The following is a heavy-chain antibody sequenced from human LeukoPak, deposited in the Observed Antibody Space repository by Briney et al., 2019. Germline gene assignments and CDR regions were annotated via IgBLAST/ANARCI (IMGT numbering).Heavy chain of an antibody. CDR2: ITSSSTYI. D-gene: IGHD5-18*01. J-gene: IGHJ2*01. Sequence: PGGSLRLSCAASGFTFSSYSINWVRQAPGRGREGVSSITSSSTYIYYADPVRGRFTISRDNAKNSLYLQMNSLRAEDTAVYYCARVVTWYFDLWGRGTLVTVSS. CDR3: ARVVTWYFDL. CDR1: GFTFSSYS. V-gene: IGHV3-21*01.